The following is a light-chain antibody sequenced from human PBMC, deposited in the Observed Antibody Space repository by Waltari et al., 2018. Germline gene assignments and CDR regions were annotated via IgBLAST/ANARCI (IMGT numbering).Light chain of an antibody. CDR3: QAWDNYNVV. CDR1: ILRNNH. J-gene: IGLJ2*01. V-gene: IGLV3-1*01. CDR2: HDT. Sequence: SYELTQPPSLSVSPGQTASITCSGDILRNNHACWYHQKPGQSPAVVIYHDTNRPSGIPERFSGSASGNTATLTISGTQSMDEGDYYCQAWDNYNVVFGGGTKLTVL.